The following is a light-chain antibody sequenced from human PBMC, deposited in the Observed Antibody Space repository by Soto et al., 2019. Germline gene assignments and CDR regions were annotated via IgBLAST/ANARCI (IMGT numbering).Light chain of an antibody. CDR2: DAY. V-gene: IGKV3-11*01. Sequence: EIVLTQSPATLSLSPGERATLSCRASQSVSSYLAWSQQKPGQAPRLLIYDAYNRATGIPARFSGSGSGTDFTLTISSLEPEDFAVYYCQQRSNWLTWTFGQGTKVEIK. J-gene: IGKJ1*01. CDR1: QSVSSY. CDR3: QQRSNWLTWT.